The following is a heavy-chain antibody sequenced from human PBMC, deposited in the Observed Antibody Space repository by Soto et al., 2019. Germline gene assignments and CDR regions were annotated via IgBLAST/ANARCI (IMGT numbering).Heavy chain of an antibody. CDR3: ARDLVPGYTGFSDY. CDR2: ISAYNGNT. J-gene: IGHJ4*02. D-gene: IGHD5-12*01. Sequence: GASVKVSCKTSGYTYSNYGINWVRQDPGQGLEWMGWISAYNGNTNFAQKLQGRVSLTTDTSSTTAYMELRSLTSDDTAVYYCARDLVPGYTGFSDYWGQGTLVTVSS. V-gene: IGHV1-18*01. CDR1: GYTYSNYG.